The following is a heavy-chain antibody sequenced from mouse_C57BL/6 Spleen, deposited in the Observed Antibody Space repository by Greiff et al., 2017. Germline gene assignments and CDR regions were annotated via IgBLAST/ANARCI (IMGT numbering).Heavy chain of an antibody. J-gene: IGHJ1*03. V-gene: IGHV14-4*01. CDR1: GFNIKDDY. CDR2: IDPENGDT. CDR3: TTGVPWYFDV. Sequence: EVQLQQSGAELVRPGASVKLSCTASGFNIKDDYMHWVKQRPEQGLEWIGWIDPENGDTEYASKFQGKATITADTSSNTAYLQLSSLTSEDTAVYYYTTGVPWYFDVWGTGTTVTVSS.